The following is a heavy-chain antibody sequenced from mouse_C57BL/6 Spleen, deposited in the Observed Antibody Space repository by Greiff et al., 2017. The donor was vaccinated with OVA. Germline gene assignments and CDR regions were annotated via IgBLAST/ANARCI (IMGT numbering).Heavy chain of an antibody. CDR2: IDPSDSYT. J-gene: IGHJ2*01. D-gene: IGHD2-12*01. CDR3: ARYEYYFDY. Sequence: VQLQESGAELVRPGTSVKLSCKASGYTFTSYWMHWVKQRPGQGLEWIGVIDPSDSYTNYNQKFKGKATLTVDTSSSTAYMQLSSLTSEDSAVYYCARYEYYFDYWGQGTTLTVSS. V-gene: IGHV1-59*01. CDR1: GYTFTSYW.